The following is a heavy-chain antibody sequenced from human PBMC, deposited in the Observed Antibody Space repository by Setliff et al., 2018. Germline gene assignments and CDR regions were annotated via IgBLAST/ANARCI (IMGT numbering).Heavy chain of an antibody. Sequence: WASVKVSCKASGGTFSSYDISWVRQAPGQGLEWMGRIIPIFGIANYAQKFQGRVTITADKSTSTAYMELSSLRSEDTAVYYCARRVRIAVLHLYYFEYWGQGTLVTVS. D-gene: IGHD6-19*01. CDR1: GGTFSSYD. V-gene: IGHV1-69*04. CDR3: ARRVRIAVLHLYYFEY. CDR2: IIPIFGIA. J-gene: IGHJ4*02.